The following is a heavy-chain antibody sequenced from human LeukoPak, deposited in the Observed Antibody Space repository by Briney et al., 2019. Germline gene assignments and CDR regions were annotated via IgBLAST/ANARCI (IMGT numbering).Heavy chain of an antibody. CDR1: GFAFDVFS. D-gene: IGHD6-19*01. CDR2: INRGGVTR. CDR3: AKEGYNSRWISFDH. V-gene: IGHV3-43*01. J-gene: IGHJ4*02. Sequence: GGSLRLSCAASGFAFDVFSMHWVRQAPGKGLEWVSLINRGGVTRYYADSVKGRFTISRDNSRNSLYLQLNSLTIEDTALYYCAKEGYNSRWISFDHWGRGALVTVSS.